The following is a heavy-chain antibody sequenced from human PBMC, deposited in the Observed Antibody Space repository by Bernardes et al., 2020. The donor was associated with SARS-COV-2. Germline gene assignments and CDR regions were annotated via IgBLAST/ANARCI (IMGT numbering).Heavy chain of an antibody. CDR1: GFPFISYA. V-gene: IGHV3-23*01. J-gene: IGHJ4*02. CDR2: LSGSGGRP. D-gene: IGHD1-1*01. Sequence: GWSLLLSCAASGFPFISYALSWVPQAPGTGLEWVSVLSGSGGRPNYADSVMGRFTISRDNSKNTLFLQMKRLRAEDTAVYYCAKPGTDYWGQGTLGTVSA. CDR3: AKPGTDY.